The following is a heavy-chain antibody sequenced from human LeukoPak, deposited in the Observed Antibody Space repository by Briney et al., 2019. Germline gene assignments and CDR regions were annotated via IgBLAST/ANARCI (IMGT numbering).Heavy chain of an antibody. J-gene: IGHJ4*02. V-gene: IGHV3-66*01. CDR1: GFTVSSNY. CDR2: IDSGGST. Sequence: GGSLRLSCAAYGFTVSSNYMSWVRQAPGKGLEWVSVIDSGGSTYHADSVKGRFTISRDNSKNTLYLQMNSLRAEDTAVYYCATLPVVGATTNDYFDYWGQGTLVTVSS. D-gene: IGHD1-26*01. CDR3: ATLPVVGATTNDYFDY.